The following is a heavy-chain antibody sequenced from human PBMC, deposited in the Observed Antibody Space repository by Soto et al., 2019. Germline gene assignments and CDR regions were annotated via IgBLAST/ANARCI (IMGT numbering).Heavy chain of an antibody. CDR3: ARAGSITGTTHFDY. Sequence: PSETLSLTCAVSGGSISSGGYSWSWIRQPPGKGLEWIGYIYHSGSTYYNPSLKSRVTISVDRSKNQFSLKLSSVTAADTAVYYCARAGSITGTTHFDYRGQGTLVTVSS. CDR1: GGSISSGGYS. J-gene: IGHJ4*02. D-gene: IGHD1-20*01. CDR2: IYHSGST. V-gene: IGHV4-30-2*01.